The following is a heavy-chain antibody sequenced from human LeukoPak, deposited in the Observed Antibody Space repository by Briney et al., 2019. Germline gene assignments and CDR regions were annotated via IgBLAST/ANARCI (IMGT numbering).Heavy chain of an antibody. J-gene: IGHJ4*02. D-gene: IGHD4-17*01. CDR3: ASSHDYGDPIDY. CDR2: IYYSGST. Sequence: SETLPLTCTVSGGSISSYYWSWIRQPPGKGLEWIGYIYYSGSTNYNPSLKSRVTISVDTSKNQFSLKLSSVTAADTAVYYCASSHDYGDPIDYWGQGTLVTVSS. V-gene: IGHV4-59*01. CDR1: GGSISSYY.